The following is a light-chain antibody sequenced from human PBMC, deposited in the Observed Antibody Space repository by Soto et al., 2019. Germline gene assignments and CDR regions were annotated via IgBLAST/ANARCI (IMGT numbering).Light chain of an antibody. CDR1: QSVSSN. J-gene: IGKJ1*01. V-gene: IGKV3-15*01. Sequence: EILMTQSPATLSVSPGERATLSCRASQSVSSNLAWYQQKPGQAPRLLIYGPSTRATGIPARFSGSGSGTEFTLTISRLQAEDFAVYFCQQYKNWPRTFGQGTKV. CDR3: QQYKNWPRT. CDR2: GPS.